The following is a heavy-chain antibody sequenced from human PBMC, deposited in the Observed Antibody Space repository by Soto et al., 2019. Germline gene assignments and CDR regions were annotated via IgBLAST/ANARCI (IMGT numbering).Heavy chain of an antibody. CDR1: GGSINNYY. Sequence: QVQLRESGPGLVNPSETLSLTCTVSGGSINNYYWGWIRQSPGKGLEWIAYIYYSGTTNYNPSLKSRVTISVDTSRNQFSLKLTSVTAADTAVYYCARVSGYCSATSCLGTFDYWGQGTLVTVSS. V-gene: IGHV4-59*13. J-gene: IGHJ4*02. CDR2: IYYSGTT. CDR3: ARVSGYCSATSCLGTFDY. D-gene: IGHD2-2*01.